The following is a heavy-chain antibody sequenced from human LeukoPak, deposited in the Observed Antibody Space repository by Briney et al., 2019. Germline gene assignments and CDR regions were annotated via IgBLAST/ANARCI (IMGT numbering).Heavy chain of an antibody. Sequence: PGGSLRLSCAASGFTFSRSAMTWVRQGPGTGLEFVASIIYSGGATYYADSVKGRFTISRDNSKNTLYLQMNSLRAEDTAVYYCAKDLGGGDVYWGQGTLVTVSS. CDR1: GFTFSRSA. V-gene: IGHV3-23*01. CDR3: AKDLGGGDVY. J-gene: IGHJ4*02. CDR2: IIYSGGAT. D-gene: IGHD2-21*02.